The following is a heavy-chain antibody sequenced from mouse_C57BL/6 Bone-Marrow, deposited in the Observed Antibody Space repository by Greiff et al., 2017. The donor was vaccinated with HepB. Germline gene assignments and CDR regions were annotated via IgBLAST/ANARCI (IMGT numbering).Heavy chain of an antibody. CDR2: IYPGSGST. Sequence: VQLQQPGAELVKPGASVKMSCKASGYTFTSYWITWVKQRPGQGLEWIGDIYPGSGSTNYNEKFKSKATLTVDTSSSTAYMQLSSLTSEDSAVYYCARGTLTTVVRYWYFDVWGTGTTVTVSS. CDR3: ARGTLTTVVRYWYFDV. D-gene: IGHD1-1*01. CDR1: GYTFTSYW. J-gene: IGHJ1*03. V-gene: IGHV1-55*01.